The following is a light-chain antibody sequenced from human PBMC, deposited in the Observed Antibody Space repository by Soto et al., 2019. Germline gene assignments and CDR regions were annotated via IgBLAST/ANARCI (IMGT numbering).Light chain of an antibody. V-gene: IGLV2-14*01. CDR3: SSYTSRSTHVV. CDR2: DVS. CDR1: SSDVGGYNY. J-gene: IGLJ2*01. Sequence: QSVLTQPASVSGSPGQSITISCTGTSSDVGGYNYVSWYQQHPGKAPKLIIYDVSNRPSGVSNRFSGSKSGNTASLTISGLQAEDEADYYCSSYTSRSTHVVFGGGTKLTVL.